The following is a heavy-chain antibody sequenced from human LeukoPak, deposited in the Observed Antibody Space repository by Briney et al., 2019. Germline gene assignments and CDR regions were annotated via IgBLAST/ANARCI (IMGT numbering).Heavy chain of an antibody. V-gene: IGHV4-61*02. CDR3: ARGVVPAAPWAYNWFDP. CDR1: GGSISSGSYY. Sequence: PSETLSLTCTVSGGSISSGSYYWSWIRQPAGKGLEWIGRIYTSGSTNYNPSLKSRVTISVDTSKNQFSLKLSSVTAADTAVYYCARGVVPAAPWAYNWFDPWGQVTLVTVSS. CDR2: IYTSGST. D-gene: IGHD2-2*01. J-gene: IGHJ5*02.